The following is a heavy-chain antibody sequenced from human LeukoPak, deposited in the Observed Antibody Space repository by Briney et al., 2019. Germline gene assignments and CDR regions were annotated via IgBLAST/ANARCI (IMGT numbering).Heavy chain of an antibody. CDR1: GYTFTGYY. V-gene: IGHV1-2*06. J-gene: IGHJ4*02. CDR2: INPNSGGT. Sequence: GASVKVSCKASGYTFTGYYMHWVRQAPGQGLEWMGRINPNSGGTNYAQKFQGRVTMTRDTSISTAYMEVSRLRSDDTAVYYCARGSPRIAVAGSDYWGQGTLVTVSS. CDR3: ARGSPRIAVAGSDY. D-gene: IGHD6-19*01.